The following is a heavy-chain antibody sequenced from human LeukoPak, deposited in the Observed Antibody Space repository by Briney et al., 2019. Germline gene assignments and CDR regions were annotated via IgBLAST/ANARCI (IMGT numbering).Heavy chain of an antibody. CDR1: GYSFTSLY. CDR3: AREAYGILSGTWFYYGMDV. J-gene: IGHJ6*02. V-gene: IGHV1-46*04. D-gene: IGHD3-9*01. Sequence: GASVKVSCKASGYSFTSLYIHWVRQAPGQGLEWMGVINPSGGTTSYAQKLQGKLTMTRDTSTSTVYMELISLRSEDTAVYYCAREAYGILSGTWFYYGMDVWGQGTTVTVSS. CDR2: INPSGGTT.